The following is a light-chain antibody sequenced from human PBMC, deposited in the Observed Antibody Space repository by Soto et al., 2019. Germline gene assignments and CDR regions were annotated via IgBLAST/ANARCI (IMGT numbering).Light chain of an antibody. CDR2: DVS. CDR1: ISDVGGYNY. J-gene: IGLJ1*01. V-gene: IGLV2-14*01. CDR3: SSYTSSSTQV. Sequence: QSVLTQPASVSGSPGQSITISCTGTISDVGGYNYVSWYQQHPGNAPKLMSYDVSNRPSGVYNRFSGSKSGNTASLSISGLQAEDEADYYCSSYTSSSTQVFGTGTKLTVL.